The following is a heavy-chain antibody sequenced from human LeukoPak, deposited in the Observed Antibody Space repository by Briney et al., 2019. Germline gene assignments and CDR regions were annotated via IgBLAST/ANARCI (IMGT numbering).Heavy chain of an antibody. Sequence: GASVKVSCKASGYIFTSSYIHWVRQAPGQGLEWMGMINPSGGSTGYAQKFQGRVTMTRDMYTSTVYMELSSLRSEDTAVFYCARRAQVERRHSQFDYWGQGTLVTVSS. D-gene: IGHD1-1*01. CDR1: GYIFTSSY. CDR2: INPSGGST. J-gene: IGHJ4*02. V-gene: IGHV1-46*01. CDR3: ARRAQVERRHSQFDY.